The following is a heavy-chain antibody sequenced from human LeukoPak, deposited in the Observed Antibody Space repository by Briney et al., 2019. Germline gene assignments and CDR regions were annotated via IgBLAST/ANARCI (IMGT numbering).Heavy chain of an antibody. CDR3: ARVRIYYDSSGYPDDAFDI. D-gene: IGHD3-22*01. V-gene: IGHV7-4-1*02. Sequence: ASVKVSWKASGYTFTSYAMNRVRQAPGQGLEWMGWINTNTGNPTYAQGFTGRFVFSLDTSVSTAYLQISSLKAEDTAVYYCARVRIYYDSSGYPDDAFDIWGQGTMVTVSS. CDR1: GYTFTSYA. CDR2: INTNTGNP. J-gene: IGHJ3*02.